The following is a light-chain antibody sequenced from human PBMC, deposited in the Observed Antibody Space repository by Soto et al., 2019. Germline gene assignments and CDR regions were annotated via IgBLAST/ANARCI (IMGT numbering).Light chain of an antibody. CDR1: QSFSSY. Sequence: DIQMTQSPSSLSASVGDRVTITCRASQSFSSYLNWYQHKPGKAPKLLIFAASSLQNEVPSRFSGSGSGTDFPLTISSLQPEDFATYYCQQSYSAPYTFGQGTKVDIK. V-gene: IGKV1-39*01. CDR3: QQSYSAPYT. J-gene: IGKJ2*01. CDR2: AAS.